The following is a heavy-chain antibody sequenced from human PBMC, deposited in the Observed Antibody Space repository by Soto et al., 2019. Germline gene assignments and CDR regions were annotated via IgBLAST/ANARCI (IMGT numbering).Heavy chain of an antibody. CDR3: ARVESSSQYAFDI. J-gene: IGHJ3*02. D-gene: IGHD6-6*01. V-gene: IGHV4-4*02. CDR2: IYHSGST. CDR1: GGSISSSNW. Sequence: QVQLQESGPGLVKPSGTLSLTCAVSGGSISSSNWWSWVRQPPGKGLEWIGEIYHSGSTNYNPSLKHQLTISVDKSKNQFSLKLSSVTAADTAVYYCARVESSSQYAFDIWGQGTMVTVSS.